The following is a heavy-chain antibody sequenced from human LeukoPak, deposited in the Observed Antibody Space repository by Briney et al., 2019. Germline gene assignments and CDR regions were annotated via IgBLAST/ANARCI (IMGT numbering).Heavy chain of an antibody. CDR3: AKESHPYYYVRGGYYD. CDR2: ISYDGSNK. V-gene: IGHV3-30*18. CDR1: GFTFSTHG. D-gene: IGHD3-22*01. J-gene: IGHJ4*02. Sequence: PGRSLRLSCAASGFTFSTHGMHWVRQAPGKGLEWVAVISYDGSNKYYGDSVKGRFTISRDNSKNTLYLQMNSLRAEDMAVYYCAKESHPYYYVRGGYYDWGQGTLVTVSP.